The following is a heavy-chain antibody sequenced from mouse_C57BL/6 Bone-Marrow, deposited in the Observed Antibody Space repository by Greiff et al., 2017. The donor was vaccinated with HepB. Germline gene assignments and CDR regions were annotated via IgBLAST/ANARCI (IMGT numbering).Heavy chain of an antibody. CDR2: ISDGGSYT. Sequence: EVKVVESGGGLVKPGGSLKLSCAASGFTFSSYAMSWVRQTPEKRLEWVATISDGGSYTYYPDNVKGRFTISRDNAKNNLYLQMSHLKSEDTAMYYCARYYSKGAWFAYWGQGTLVTVSA. D-gene: IGHD2-5*01. CDR1: GFTFSSYA. V-gene: IGHV5-4*03. J-gene: IGHJ3*01. CDR3: ARYYSKGAWFAY.